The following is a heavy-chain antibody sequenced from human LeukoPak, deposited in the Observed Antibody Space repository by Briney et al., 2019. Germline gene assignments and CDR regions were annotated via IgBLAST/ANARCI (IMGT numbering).Heavy chain of an antibody. CDR1: GFTFSSYA. D-gene: IGHD3-22*01. CDR2: ISGSGGST. Sequence: WGSLRLSCAASGFTFSSYAMSWVRQAPGKGLEWVSAISGSGGSTYYADSVKGRFTISRDNSKNTLYLEMDSLRAEDTAVYYCARTIYYYESTSYFSDAFDVWGQGTMVTVSS. V-gene: IGHV3-23*01. CDR3: ARTIYYYESTSYFSDAFDV. J-gene: IGHJ3*01.